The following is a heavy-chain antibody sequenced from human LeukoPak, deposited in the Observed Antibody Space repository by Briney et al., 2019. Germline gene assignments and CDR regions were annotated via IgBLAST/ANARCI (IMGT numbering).Heavy chain of an antibody. V-gene: IGHV1-46*01. CDR1: GYTFTGYY. CDR3: AVQVAGTVY. CDR2: INPSGGRT. D-gene: IGHD6-19*01. Sequence: ASVKVSCKASGYTFTGYYMHWVRQAPGQGLEWMGIINPSGGRTSYAQKVQGRVAMTRDTSTSTVYMELSSLRSDDTAVYYCAVQVAGTVYWGQGTLVTVSS. J-gene: IGHJ4*02.